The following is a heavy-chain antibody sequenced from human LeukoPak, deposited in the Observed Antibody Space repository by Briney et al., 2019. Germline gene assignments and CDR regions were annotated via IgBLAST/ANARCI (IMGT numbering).Heavy chain of an antibody. Sequence: GRSLRLSCAASGFTFSSYGMHWVRQAPGKGLEWVAVISFDGSNKYYADSVKARFTISRDSSKNTLYLQMNSLRAEDTAVYYCAKDLRYYYGSGSYYPSPMDVWGQGTTVTVSS. CDR3: AKDLRYYYGSGSYYPSPMDV. CDR2: ISFDGSNK. V-gene: IGHV3-30*18. J-gene: IGHJ6*02. CDR1: GFTFSSYG. D-gene: IGHD3-10*01.